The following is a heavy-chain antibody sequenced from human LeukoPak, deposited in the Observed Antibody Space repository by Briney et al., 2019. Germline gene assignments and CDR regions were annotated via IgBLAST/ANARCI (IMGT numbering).Heavy chain of an antibody. D-gene: IGHD3-10*01. V-gene: IGHV3-30*01. CDR1: GFTFSSYA. CDR2: ISSGGSYE. J-gene: IGHJ4*02. Sequence: GRSLRLSCAASGFTFSSYAMHWVRQAPGKGLEWVSIISSGGSYEYYADSMKGRFTISRDNSKNTLYLQLNSLRAEDTAVYYCARDSTYYYASGSSGPHYFDNWGQGTLVTVSS. CDR3: ARDSTYYYASGSSGPHYFDN.